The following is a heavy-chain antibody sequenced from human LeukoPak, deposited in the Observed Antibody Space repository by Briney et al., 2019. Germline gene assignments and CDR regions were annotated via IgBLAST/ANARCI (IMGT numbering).Heavy chain of an antibody. J-gene: IGHJ4*02. V-gene: IGHV4-59*08. Sequence: KPSETLSLTCTASGGSISSYYWSWIRQPPGKGLEWIGYIYYSGSTNYNPSLKSRVTISVDTSKNQFSLKLSSVTAADTAVYYCARAPYDSGGYYDYYFDYWGQGTLVTVSS. D-gene: IGHD3-22*01. CDR3: ARAPYDSGGYYDYYFDY. CDR1: GGSISSYY. CDR2: IYYSGST.